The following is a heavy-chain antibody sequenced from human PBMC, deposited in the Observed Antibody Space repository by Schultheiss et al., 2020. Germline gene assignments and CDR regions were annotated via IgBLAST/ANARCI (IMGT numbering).Heavy chain of an antibody. CDR2: INPSGGST. Sequence: ASVKVSCKASGYTFTSYGISWVRQAPGQGLEWMGIINPSGGSTSYAQKFQGRVTMTRDTSISTAYMELSRLRSDDTAVYYCARAPNYSSGSDYYFDFWGQGTLVTVSS. V-gene: IGHV1-46*01. J-gene: IGHJ4*02. D-gene: IGHD6-19*01. CDR3: ARAPNYSSGSDYYFDF. CDR1: GYTFTSYG.